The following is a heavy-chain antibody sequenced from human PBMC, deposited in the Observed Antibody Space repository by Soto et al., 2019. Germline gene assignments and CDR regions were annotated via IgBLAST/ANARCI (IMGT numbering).Heavy chain of an antibody. CDR1: GFTFSSYS. V-gene: IGHV3-48*02. Sequence: PGGSLRLSCAASGFTFSSYSMNWARQAPGKGLEWVSYISSSSSTIYYADSVKGRFTISRDNAKNSLYLQMNSLRDEDTAVYYCARDREYSSSSRFDYWGQGTLVTVSS. CDR2: ISSSSSTI. J-gene: IGHJ4*02. CDR3: ARDREYSSSSRFDY. D-gene: IGHD6-6*01.